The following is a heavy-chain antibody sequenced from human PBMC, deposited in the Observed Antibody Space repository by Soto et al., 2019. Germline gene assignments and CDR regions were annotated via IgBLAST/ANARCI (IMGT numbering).Heavy chain of an antibody. V-gene: IGHV3-21*01. Sequence: PGGSLRLSCVASGFTFSLYAMVWVRQAPGKGLEWVSSISGDSTFIYYADSLKDRFSISRDNAKNSLYLQMDSLRVEDTATYYCVRARATDSRPDFWGQGTLVTVPQ. J-gene: IGHJ4*02. CDR3: VRARATDSRPDF. CDR1: GFTFSLYA. D-gene: IGHD3-22*01. CDR2: ISGDSTFI.